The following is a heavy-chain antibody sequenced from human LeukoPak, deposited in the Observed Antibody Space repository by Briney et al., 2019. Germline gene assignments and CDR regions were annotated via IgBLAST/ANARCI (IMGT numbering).Heavy chain of an antibody. CDR3: AKSAGVATIYFDS. CDR1: GFDFRSYA. J-gene: IGHJ4*02. CDR2: IGSDGDR. Sequence: QPGGSLRLSCTASGFDFRSYAMAWVRQAPGKGLEGVAAIGSDGDRVHEDSVKGRFTISRDNFKSTLYLQMDNLRAEDTAVYFCAKSAGVATIYFDSWGQGALVTVSS. D-gene: IGHD5-12*01. V-gene: IGHV3-23*01.